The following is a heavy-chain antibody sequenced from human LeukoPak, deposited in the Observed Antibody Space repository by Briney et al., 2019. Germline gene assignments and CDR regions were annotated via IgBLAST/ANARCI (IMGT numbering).Heavy chain of an antibody. CDR1: GYSFTSYW. J-gene: IGHJ4*02. V-gene: IGHV5-51*01. CDR2: IYPSDSDT. Sequence: GESLKISCKGSGYSFTSYWIAWVRQMPGKGLEWMGIIYPSDSDTRYSPSFQGQVTISADKSISTAYLQWSSLMASDTAMYYCARQAATAYDYFDYWGQGTLVAVSS. CDR3: ARQAATAYDYFDY. D-gene: IGHD1-1*01.